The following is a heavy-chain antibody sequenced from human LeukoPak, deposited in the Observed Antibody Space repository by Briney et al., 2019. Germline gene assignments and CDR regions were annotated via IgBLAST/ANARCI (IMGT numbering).Heavy chain of an antibody. CDR1: GFTFSSYS. CDR2: ISSSSSYI. J-gene: IGHJ6*02. CDR3: ARVCSSSSYYYGMDV. Sequence: PGGSLRLSCAASGFTFSSYSMNWVRQAPGKGLEWVSSISSSSSYIYYADSVKGRFTISRDNAKNSLYLQMNSLRAEDTAVYYCARVCSSSSYYYGMDVWSQGTTVTVSS. D-gene: IGHD6-6*01. V-gene: IGHV3-21*01.